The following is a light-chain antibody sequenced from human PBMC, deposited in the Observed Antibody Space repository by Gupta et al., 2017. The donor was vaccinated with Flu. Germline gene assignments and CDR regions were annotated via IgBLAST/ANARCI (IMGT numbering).Light chain of an antibody. CDR2: DVS. CDR3: SSYSTSTTRVV. V-gene: IGLV2-14*01. J-gene: IGLJ2*01. Sequence: QSALTQPASVSGSPGQSITISCTGTSSDVGGYNYVSWYQQHPDKAPKVMIYDVSNRPSGVSNRFSGPKSGNTASLTISGLQAEDEADYYCSSYSTSTTRVVFGGGTKLTVL. CDR1: SSDVGGYNY.